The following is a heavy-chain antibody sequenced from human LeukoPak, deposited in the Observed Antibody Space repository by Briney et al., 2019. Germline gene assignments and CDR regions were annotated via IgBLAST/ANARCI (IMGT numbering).Heavy chain of an antibody. Sequence: SETLSLTCTVSGGSISSYYWSWIRQPPGRGLEWIGYIYHSGSTYYNPSLKSRVTISVDRSKNQFSLKLSSVTAADTAVYYCARGAYYYDSSGYYYVGAFDIWGQGTMVTVSS. CDR3: ARGAYYYDSSGYYYVGAFDI. CDR2: IYHSGST. CDR1: GGSISSYY. J-gene: IGHJ3*02. D-gene: IGHD3-22*01. V-gene: IGHV4-59*12.